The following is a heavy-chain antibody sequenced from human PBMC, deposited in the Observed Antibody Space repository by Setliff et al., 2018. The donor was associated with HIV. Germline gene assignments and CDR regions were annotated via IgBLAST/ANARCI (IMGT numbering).Heavy chain of an antibody. V-gene: IGHV6-1*01. CDR2: TYYRSKWSN. J-gene: IGHJ6*03. D-gene: IGHD3-10*01. Sequence: SQTLSLTCAISGDSVSSNTAAWNWIRQSPSRGLEWLGRTYYRSKWSNDYAVSVKSRITINPDTSKNQFSLRLTSVTAADTAVYYCSRYYFGSASRNFYQFMDVWGKGTTVTVS. CDR3: SRYYFGSASRNFYQFMDV. CDR1: GDSVSSNTAA.